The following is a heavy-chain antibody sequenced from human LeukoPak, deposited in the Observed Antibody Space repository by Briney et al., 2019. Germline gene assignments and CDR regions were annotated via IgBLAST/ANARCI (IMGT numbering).Heavy chain of an antibody. D-gene: IGHD3-16*01. V-gene: IGHV4-4*07. Sequence: SETLSLTCTVSGGSIGPYHWSWLRQPAGKALEWIGRSYTTGSTNYNPSLKSRVTMSLDTSKNQFSLKLSSVTAADTAVYYCARSGGSGFQLDSWGQGTLVTVSS. J-gene: IGHJ4*02. CDR2: SYTTGST. CDR3: ARSGGSGFQLDS. CDR1: GGSIGPYH.